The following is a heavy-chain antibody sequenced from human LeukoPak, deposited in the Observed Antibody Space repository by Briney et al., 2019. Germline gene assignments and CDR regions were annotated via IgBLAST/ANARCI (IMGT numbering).Heavy chain of an antibody. Sequence: GGSLRLSCAASGFTFSSYSMNWVRQAPGKGLEWVSSISSSSSYIYYADSVKGRFTISRDNAKNSLYLQMNSLRAEDTAVYYCARHYYDSSGYSSWLDPWGQGTLVTVSS. CDR2: ISSSSSYI. CDR1: GFTFSSYS. D-gene: IGHD3-22*01. V-gene: IGHV3-21*01. J-gene: IGHJ5*02. CDR3: ARHYYDSSGYSSWLDP.